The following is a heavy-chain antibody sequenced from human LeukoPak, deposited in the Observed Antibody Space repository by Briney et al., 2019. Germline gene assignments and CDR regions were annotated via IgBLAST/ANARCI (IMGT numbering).Heavy chain of an antibody. CDR2: IYSGGST. V-gene: IGHV3-53*01. CDR3: ARDFLGPSRDY. J-gene: IGHJ4*02. D-gene: IGHD2/OR15-2a*01. Sequence: GGSLRLSCAASGFTFSNAWMNWVRQAPGKGLEWVSVIYSGGSTYYADSVKGRFTISRDNSKNTLYLQMNSLRAEDTAVYYCARDFLGPSRDYWGQGTLVTVSS. CDR1: GFTFSNAW.